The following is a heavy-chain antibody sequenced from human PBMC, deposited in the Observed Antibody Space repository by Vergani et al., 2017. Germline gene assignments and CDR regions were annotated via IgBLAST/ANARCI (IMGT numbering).Heavy chain of an antibody. CDR1: GFTFSSYG. CDR3: AKGAVAAPFDY. V-gene: IGHV3-30*02. CDR2: IRYDGSNK. D-gene: IGHD6-19*01. Sequence: QVQLVESGGGVVQPGGSLRLSCAASGFTFSSYGMHWVRQAPGKGLEWVAFIRYDGSNKYYADSVKGRFTISRDNSKNTLYLQMNSLRAEDTAVYYCAKGAVAAPFDYWGQGTLVTVSS. J-gene: IGHJ4*02.